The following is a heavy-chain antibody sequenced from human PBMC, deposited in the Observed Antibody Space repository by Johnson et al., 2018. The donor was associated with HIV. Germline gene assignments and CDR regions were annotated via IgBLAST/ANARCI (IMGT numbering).Heavy chain of an antibody. CDR2: ISSGADT. J-gene: IGHJ3*02. D-gene: IGHD4-17*01. CDR3: AKGGTVTTDAFDI. CDR1: GITVSSNY. Sequence: VQLVESGGGLVQPGGSLRLSCAASGITVSSNYMTWVSQAPGKGLEWVSVISSGADTWYAGSVTGRFTISRDNSKNSLYLQMNSLRTEDTALYYCAKGGTVTTDAFDIWGQGTMVTVSS. V-gene: IGHV3-66*01.